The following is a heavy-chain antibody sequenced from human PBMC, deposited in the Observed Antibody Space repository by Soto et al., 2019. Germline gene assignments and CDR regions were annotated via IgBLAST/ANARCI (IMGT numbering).Heavy chain of an antibody. J-gene: IGHJ6*02. CDR1: GGSISSSSYY. CDR2: IYYSGST. Sequence: SETLSLTCSVSGGSISSSSYYWGWISQPAGKGLEWIGSIYYSGSTYYNPSLKSRVTISVDTSKNQFSLKLSSVTAADTAVYYCAPTLDMATIADYGMDVWGQGITVTVSS. V-gene: IGHV4-39*01. CDR3: APTLDMATIADYGMDV. D-gene: IGHD5-12*01.